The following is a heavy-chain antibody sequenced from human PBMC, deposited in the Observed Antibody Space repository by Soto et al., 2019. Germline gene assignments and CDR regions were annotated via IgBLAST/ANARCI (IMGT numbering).Heavy chain of an antibody. CDR3: ARMFHCSGCTFPFDY. J-gene: IGHJ4*02. CDR2: IDWDDDK. Sequence: SGPTLVNPTQTLTLTCTFSGFSLSTSGMRVSWIRQPPGKALEWLARIDWDDDKFYNTSLKTRLTISKDSSKNQVVLTMTNMDPVDTATYYCARMFHCSGCTFPFDYWRQGALVTVS. D-gene: IGHD2-15*01. CDR1: GFSLSTSGMR. V-gene: IGHV2-70*04.